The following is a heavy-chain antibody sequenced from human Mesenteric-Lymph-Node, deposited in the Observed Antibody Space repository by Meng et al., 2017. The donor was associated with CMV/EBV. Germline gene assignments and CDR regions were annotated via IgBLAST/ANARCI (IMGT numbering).Heavy chain of an antibody. D-gene: IGHD6-25*01. Sequence: SETLSLTCTVSGYLINTGYYWGWIRQSPGKGLESLGNIYRSGNTYYNPSLKGRLTMSVDTSKNLFSMRLTSVTAADTAVYYCATDESGTFDSWGQGTLVTVSS. CDR2: IYRSGNT. CDR3: ATDESGTFDS. V-gene: IGHV4-38-2*02. J-gene: IGHJ4*02. CDR1: GYLINTGYY.